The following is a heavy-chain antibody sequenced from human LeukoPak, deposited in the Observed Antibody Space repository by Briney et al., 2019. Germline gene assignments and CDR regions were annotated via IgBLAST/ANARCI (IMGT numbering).Heavy chain of an antibody. J-gene: IGHJ4*02. Sequence: ASVKVSCKASGYTFTGYYMHWVRQAPGQGLEWMGRINPNSGGTNYAQKFQGRVTMTRDTSISTAYMELSRLRSDDTAVYNCARDQWLYSSGWYGYWGQGTLVTVSS. CDR2: INPNSGGT. V-gene: IGHV1-2*06. CDR3: ARDQWLYSSGWYGY. D-gene: IGHD6-19*01. CDR1: GYTFTGYY.